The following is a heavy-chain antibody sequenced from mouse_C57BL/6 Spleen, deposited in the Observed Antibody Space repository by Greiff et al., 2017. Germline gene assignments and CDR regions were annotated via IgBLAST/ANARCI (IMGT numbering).Heavy chain of an antibody. CDR1: GFTFSDYG. Sequence: EVMLVESGGGLVKPGGSLKLSCAASGFTFSDYGMHWVRQAPEKGLEWVAYISSGSSTIYYADTVKGRFTISRDNAKNTLFLQMTSLRSEDTAMYYCARLGYDYDDAMDYWGQGTSVTVSS. D-gene: IGHD2-4*01. V-gene: IGHV5-17*01. J-gene: IGHJ4*01. CDR2: ISSGSSTI. CDR3: ARLGYDYDDAMDY.